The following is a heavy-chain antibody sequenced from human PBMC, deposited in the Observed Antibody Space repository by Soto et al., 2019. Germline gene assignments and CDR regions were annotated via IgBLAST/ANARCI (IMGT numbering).Heavy chain of an antibody. CDR2: ISYDGSNK. V-gene: IGHV3-30*18. CDR1: GFTFSSYV. Sequence: VVSLILSCSASGFTFSSYVMHLFRQAPGKGLEWVAVISYDGSNKYYADSVKGRFTISRDNSKNKLYLQMNSLRAEDTAVYYCEKDGEATFYGMDVWGQGTTVTVSS. D-gene: IGHD1-26*01. CDR3: EKDGEATFYGMDV. J-gene: IGHJ6*02.